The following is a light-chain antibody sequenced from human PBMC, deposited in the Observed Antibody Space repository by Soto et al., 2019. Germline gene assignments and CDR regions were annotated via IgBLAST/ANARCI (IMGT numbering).Light chain of an antibody. CDR3: ISYTTSSTLV. Sequence: QSVLTQPASVSGSPGQSITISCTGTRSDVGAYNYVSWYQQHPGKAPKLMIYEVSDRPSGVSNRFSGSKSGNTASLTISGLQPEDEADYYCISYTTSSTLVFGTGTQLTVL. V-gene: IGLV2-14*01. CDR2: EVS. CDR1: RSDVGAYNY. J-gene: IGLJ1*01.